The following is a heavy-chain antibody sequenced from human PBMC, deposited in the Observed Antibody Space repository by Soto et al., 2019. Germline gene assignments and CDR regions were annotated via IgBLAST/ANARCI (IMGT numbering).Heavy chain of an antibody. Sequence: SETLSLTCTVSGGSISSYYWSWIRQPPGKGLEWIGYIYYSGSTNYNPSLKSRVTISVDTSKNQFSLKLSSVTAADTAVYYCARVQSSGWYTFNWFDPWGQGTLVTVSS. CDR2: IYYSGST. D-gene: IGHD6-19*01. CDR1: GGSISSYY. V-gene: IGHV4-59*01. CDR3: ARVQSSGWYTFNWFDP. J-gene: IGHJ5*02.